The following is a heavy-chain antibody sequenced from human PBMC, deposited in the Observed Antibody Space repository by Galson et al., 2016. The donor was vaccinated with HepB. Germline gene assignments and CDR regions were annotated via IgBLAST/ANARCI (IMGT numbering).Heavy chain of an antibody. CDR2: ISHIGSN. Sequence: SETRAGTCTVSGCSISGSSCVWIRRKIGKGGAWIGYISHIGSNKYNPTLNSSVTISADMSRNQFSLKLSSVTAADTGVYYCARHSGAGSYPLDYWGLGNLVTVSS. CDR3: ARHSGAGSYPLDY. CDR1: GCSISGSS. D-gene: IGHD3-10*01. V-gene: IGHV4-59*01. J-gene: IGHJ4*02.